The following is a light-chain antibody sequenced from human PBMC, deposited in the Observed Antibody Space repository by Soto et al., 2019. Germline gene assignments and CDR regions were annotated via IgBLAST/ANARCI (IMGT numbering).Light chain of an antibody. CDR3: QQYGSAPLT. Sequence: EIVLTQSPGTLSLSPGERATLSCRASQNVNNNYLAWYQQKPGQAPRPLIYGASRRATDIPDRFSGSGSGTDFTLTISRPEPEDSAVHSCQQYGSAPLTFGGGTKVEIK. CDR2: GAS. CDR1: QNVNNNY. V-gene: IGKV3-20*01. J-gene: IGKJ4*01.